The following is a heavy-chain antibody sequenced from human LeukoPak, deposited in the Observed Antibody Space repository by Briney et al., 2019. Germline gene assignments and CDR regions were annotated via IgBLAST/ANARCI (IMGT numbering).Heavy chain of an antibody. J-gene: IGHJ4*02. D-gene: IGHD3-22*01. Sequence: GASVKVSCKASGYTFTSYDINWVRQATGQGLEWMGWMNPNSGNTGCAQKFQGRVTMTRNTSISTAYMELSSLRSEDTAVYYCARGLFYDSSGYYPGGVYYFDYWGQGTLVTVSS. CDR2: MNPNSGNT. CDR1: GYTFTSYD. CDR3: ARGLFYDSSGYYPGGVYYFDY. V-gene: IGHV1-8*01.